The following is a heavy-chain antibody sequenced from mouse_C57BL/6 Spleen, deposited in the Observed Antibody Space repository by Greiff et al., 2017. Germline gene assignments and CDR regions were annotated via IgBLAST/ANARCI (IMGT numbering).Heavy chain of an antibody. J-gene: IGHJ3*01. CDR1: GYTFTSYW. CDR2: IDPSDSYT. D-gene: IGHD3-2*02. V-gene: IGHV1-69*01. Sequence: QVQLQQPGAELVMPGASVKLSCKASGYTFTSYWMHWVKQRPGQGLEWIGEIDPSDSYTNSNQKFKGKSTLTVDKSSSTAYMQLSSLTSEDSAVYYCARGGTAQAQFAYWGQGTLVTVSA. CDR3: ARGGTAQAQFAY.